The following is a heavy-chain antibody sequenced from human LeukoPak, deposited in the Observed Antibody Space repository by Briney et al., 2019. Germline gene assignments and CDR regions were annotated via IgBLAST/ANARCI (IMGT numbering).Heavy chain of an antibody. D-gene: IGHD3-22*01. J-gene: IGHJ4*02. CDR1: GFGFSSYA. Sequence: GGSLRLSCAASGFGFSSYAMDWVRQAPGKGLEWVALISFDGGNKYYADSVKGRFTISRDNSKKTLYLQMNSLRAEDTAVYYCARGAYDTGGYYFYFDSWGQGTLVTVSP. CDR2: ISFDGGNK. V-gene: IGHV3-33*01. CDR3: ARGAYDTGGYYFYFDS.